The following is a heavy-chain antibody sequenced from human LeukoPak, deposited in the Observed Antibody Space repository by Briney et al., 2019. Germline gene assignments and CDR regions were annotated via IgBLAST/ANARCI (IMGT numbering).Heavy chain of an antibody. V-gene: IGHV4-61*08. CDR2: IYYSGST. J-gene: IGHJ6*03. CDR1: GGPISSGGYS. D-gene: IGHD5-18*01. Sequence: PSETLSLTCAVSGGPISSGGYSWSWIRQPPGKGREWIGSIYYSGSTKYNPSLESRVTISVDTSKNQISLKLSSVTAADTTIYYCARAPERWYSYGSYTYYYMDVWGKGTPVTVSS. CDR3: ARAPERWYSYGSYTYYYMDV.